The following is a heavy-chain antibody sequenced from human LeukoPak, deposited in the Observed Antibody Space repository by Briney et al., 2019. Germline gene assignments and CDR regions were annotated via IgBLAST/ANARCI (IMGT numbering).Heavy chain of an antibody. CDR2: IYDSGST. V-gene: IGHV4-39*01. CDR1: GGSISSNNYF. D-gene: IGHD3-3*01. J-gene: IGHJ4*02. CDR3: QSRFLEWLLDY. Sequence: SETLSLTCTVSGGSISSNNYFWGWIRQPPGKGLEWIGSIYDSGSTYYNPSLKSRVTISVDTSKDQFSLKLNSVTAADTAMYYCQSRFLEWLLDYWGQGTLVTVSS.